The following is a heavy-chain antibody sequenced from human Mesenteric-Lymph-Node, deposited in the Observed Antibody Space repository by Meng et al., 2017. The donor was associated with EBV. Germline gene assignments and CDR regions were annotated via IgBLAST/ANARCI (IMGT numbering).Heavy chain of an antibody. D-gene: IGHD2-2*01. CDR2: IYHSGNT. V-gene: IGHV4-4*02. CDR3: ARSGYCSTTSCYPFDY. J-gene: IGHJ4*02. CDR1: GGSFSSSNW. Sequence: QVPVQEAGPGLVKPSGPLSLTCALSGGSFSSSNWWSWVRQTPGKGLEWIGEIYHSGNTNYNPSLGGRAAISLDKSKNQYSLRLSSVTAADTAVYYCARSGYCSTTSCYPFDYWGQGILVTVSS.